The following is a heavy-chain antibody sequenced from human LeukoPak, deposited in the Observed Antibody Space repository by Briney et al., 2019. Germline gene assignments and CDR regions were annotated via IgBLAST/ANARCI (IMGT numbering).Heavy chain of an antibody. CDR1: GFIFSTYA. CDR2: IDGSGHYI. D-gene: IGHD3-10*01. V-gene: IGHV3-23*01. J-gene: IGHJ4*02. Sequence: GGSLRLSCAASGFIFSTYAMTWVRQAPGRGLEWVSAIDGSGHYIFYRDSVQGRFTTSRDNSRTTLFLQMNSLTAEDSAVYYCAKNFGPGNAFYDYWGQGVLVTVSS. CDR3: AKNFGPGNAFYDY.